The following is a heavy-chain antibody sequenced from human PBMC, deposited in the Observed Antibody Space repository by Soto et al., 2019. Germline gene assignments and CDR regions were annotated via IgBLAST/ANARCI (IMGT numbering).Heavy chain of an antibody. Sequence: DVQLLESGGGLVQPGGSLRLSCAASGFRFSTYDMSWVRQAPGKGLEWVSVMSGSGSGTYYADSVKGRFTISRDNSKNKLYLQMNRLRAEDTAVYYCVRQAKLTTVTANVGYYYGLDVWGQGTTVTVSS. V-gene: IGHV3-23*01. CDR1: GFRFSTYD. CDR2: MSGSGSGT. CDR3: VRQAKLTTVTANVGYYYGLDV. J-gene: IGHJ6*02. D-gene: IGHD4-4*01.